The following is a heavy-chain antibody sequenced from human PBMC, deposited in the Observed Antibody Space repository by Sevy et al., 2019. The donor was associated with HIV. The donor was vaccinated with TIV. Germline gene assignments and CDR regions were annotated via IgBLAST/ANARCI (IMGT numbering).Heavy chain of an antibody. V-gene: IGHV3-43*01. CDR3: AKDIGRLLGYCSGGSCYRPRSRPQTYGMDV. J-gene: IGHJ6*02. D-gene: IGHD2-15*01. Sequence: GGSLRLSCAASRFTFDDYTMHWVRQAPGKGLEWVSLISWDGGSTYYSDSVKGRFPISRDKSKNSLYLQMNSLRTEDSAWYYCAKDIGRLLGYCSGGSCYRPRSRPQTYGMDVWGQGTTVTVSS. CDR2: ISWDGGST. CDR1: RFTFDDYT.